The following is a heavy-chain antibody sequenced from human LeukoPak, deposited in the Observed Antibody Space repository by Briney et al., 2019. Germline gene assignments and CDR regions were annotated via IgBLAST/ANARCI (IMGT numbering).Heavy chain of an antibody. CDR3: ARHYGP. V-gene: IGHV4-34*01. CDR2: INHSGST. CDR1: GGSFSGYY. J-gene: IGHJ5*02. Sequence: SGTLSLTCAVYGGSFSGYYWSWIRQPPGKGLEWIGEINHSGSTNYNPSLKSRVTISLDTSKNQFSLKLNSVTAADTAVYYCARHYGPWGQGTLVTVSS. D-gene: IGHD3-16*01.